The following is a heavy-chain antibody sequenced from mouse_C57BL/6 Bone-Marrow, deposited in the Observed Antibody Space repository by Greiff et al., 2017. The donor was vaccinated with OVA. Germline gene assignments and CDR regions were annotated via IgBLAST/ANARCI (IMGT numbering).Heavy chain of an antibody. D-gene: IGHD2-1*01. CDR3: ARASIYYGNPYAMDY. J-gene: IGHJ4*01. Sequence: QVQLQQPGAELVKPGASVKLSCKASGYTFTSYWMHWVKQRPGRGLEWIGRIDPNSGGTKYNEKFKSKATLTVDKPSSTAYMQLSSLTSEDSAFYYCARASIYYGNPYAMDYWGQGTSVTVSS. V-gene: IGHV1-72*01. CDR2: IDPNSGGT. CDR1: GYTFTSYW.